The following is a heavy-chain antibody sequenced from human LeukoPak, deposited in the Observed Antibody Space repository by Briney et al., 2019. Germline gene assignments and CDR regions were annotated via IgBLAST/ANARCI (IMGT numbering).Heavy chain of an antibody. J-gene: IGHJ3*02. Sequence: GESLKISCQGSGYTFTSYWIAWVRQMPAEGLEWMGIIYPGDSDTRYSPSFQGQATISADKSISTAFLQWSSLKASDSAMYYCASLRSYSDAFDIWGQGTMVTVSS. CDR1: GYTFTSYW. V-gene: IGHV5-51*01. CDR2: IYPGDSDT. D-gene: IGHD2-21*01. CDR3: ASLRSYSDAFDI.